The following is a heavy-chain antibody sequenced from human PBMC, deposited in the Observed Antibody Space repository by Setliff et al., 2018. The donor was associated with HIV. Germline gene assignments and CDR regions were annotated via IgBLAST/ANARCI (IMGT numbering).Heavy chain of an antibody. J-gene: IGHJ4*02. CDR2: MNPDSGNT. CDR3: ARGRFWGHH. CDR1: GYNFVNYE. Sequence: ASVKVSCKASGYNFVNYEINWVRQATGQGLEWMGWMNPDSGNTDYAQKFQGRVTMTRDTSISTAYMELSSLTSDDTAVYYCARGRFWGHHWGQGTLVTVSS. D-gene: IGHD7-27*01. V-gene: IGHV1-8*02.